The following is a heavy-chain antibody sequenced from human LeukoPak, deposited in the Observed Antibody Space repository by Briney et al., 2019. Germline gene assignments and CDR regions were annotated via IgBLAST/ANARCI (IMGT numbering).Heavy chain of an antibody. CDR3: AKQGYSSSWYYLDF. J-gene: IGHJ4*02. V-gene: IGHV3-9*01. CDR1: GFTFDDYA. CDR2: ITWNSATI. D-gene: IGHD6-13*01. Sequence: GGSLRLSCAASGFTFDDYAMHWVRQAPGQGLEWVSGITWNSATIDYVDSVKGRFTMSRDNSKSTVYLEMNSLTAEDTAVYSCAKQGYSSSWYYLDFWGQGTLVTVSS.